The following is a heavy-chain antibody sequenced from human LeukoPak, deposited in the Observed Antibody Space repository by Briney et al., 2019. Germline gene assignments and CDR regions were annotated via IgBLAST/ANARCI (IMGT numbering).Heavy chain of an antibody. J-gene: IGHJ4*02. D-gene: IGHD1-1*01. Sequence: GGSLRLSCAASGVTVSTYWMTWVRQVPGKGLEWVAVTSYDGTKKDYADHVKGRFTISRDNSQNTVYLQMNILRVEDTAIYYCARGQELDDGVFDSWGQGTLVTVSA. V-gene: IGHV3-30-3*01. CDR1: GVTVSTYW. CDR2: TSYDGTKK. CDR3: ARGQELDDGVFDS.